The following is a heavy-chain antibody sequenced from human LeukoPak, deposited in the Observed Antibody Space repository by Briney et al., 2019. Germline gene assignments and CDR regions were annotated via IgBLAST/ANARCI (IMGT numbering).Heavy chain of an antibody. J-gene: IGHJ4*02. Sequence: GESLVIASKASGYRFTSYWIGWVRQMPGKGLEWMGMIYPGDSEVRYGPAFQGQVTISADKSVNIAYLQWSSLKASDTAIYSCATEIGSGWFYDYWGQGTLVTVPS. V-gene: IGHV5-51*01. D-gene: IGHD6-19*01. CDR2: IYPGDSEV. CDR1: GYRFTSYW. CDR3: ATEIGSGWFYDY.